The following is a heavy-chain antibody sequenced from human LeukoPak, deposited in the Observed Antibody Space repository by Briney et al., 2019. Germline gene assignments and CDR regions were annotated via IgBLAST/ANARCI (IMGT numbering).Heavy chain of an antibody. V-gene: IGHV3-30*18. Sequence: GGSLRLSCAASGFTFSSYGMHWVRQAPGKGLEWVAVISYDGSNKYYADSVRGRFTISRDNSKNTLYLQMNSLRAEDTAVYYCAKVAYYGSGPWGYWGQGTLVTVSS. D-gene: IGHD3-10*01. CDR3: AKVAYYGSGPWGY. CDR1: GFTFSSYG. CDR2: ISYDGSNK. J-gene: IGHJ4*02.